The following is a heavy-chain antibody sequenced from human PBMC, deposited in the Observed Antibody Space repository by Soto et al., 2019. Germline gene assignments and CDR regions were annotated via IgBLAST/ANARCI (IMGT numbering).Heavy chain of an antibody. D-gene: IGHD2-8*01. CDR1: GFTFTTYW. CDR2: ITEDGSEK. J-gene: IGHJ1*01. V-gene: IGHV3-7*03. CDR3: ATSPRLPMD. Sequence: GGSLRLSCAASGFTFTTYWMEWVRQAPGKGLEWVASITEDGSEKYYVDCVKGRFAISRDNAKKSLYLQMSSLRIDDTAGYYCATSPRLPMDWGQGTLVTVSS.